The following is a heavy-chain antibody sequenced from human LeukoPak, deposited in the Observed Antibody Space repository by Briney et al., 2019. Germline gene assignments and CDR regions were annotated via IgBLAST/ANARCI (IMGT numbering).Heavy chain of an antibody. D-gene: IGHD3-3*01. CDR1: GVSISSYY. V-gene: IGHV4-59*01. CDR3: ARIITIFGVVGYYMDV. Sequence: SSETLSLTCTVSGVSISSYYWTWIRQPPGKGLEWIGYIYYSGSTNYNPSLKSRVTISVDTSKNQFSLKLSSVTAADTAVYYCARIITIFGVVGYYMDVWGKGTTVTVSS. J-gene: IGHJ6*03. CDR2: IYYSGST.